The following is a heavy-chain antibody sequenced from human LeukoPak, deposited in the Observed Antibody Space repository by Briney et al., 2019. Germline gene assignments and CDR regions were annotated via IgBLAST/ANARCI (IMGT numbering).Heavy chain of an antibody. J-gene: IGHJ4*02. V-gene: IGHV4-39*01. CDR3: ARQALWFFDH. CDR1: GGSINISDYY. CDR2: MHYSGNT. D-gene: IGHD2-21*01. Sequence: SETLSLTCTVFGGSINISDYYWGWIRQPPGKGLEWIGCMHYSGNTYYNPSLRSRVTISVDTSENQFSLKVRSVTAADTAVYYCARQALWFFDHWGQGTLVTVSS.